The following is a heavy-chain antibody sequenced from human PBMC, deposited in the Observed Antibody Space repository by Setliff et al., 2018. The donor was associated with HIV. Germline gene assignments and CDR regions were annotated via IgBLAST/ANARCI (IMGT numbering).Heavy chain of an antibody. CDR1: GGSMSSYY. J-gene: IGHJ4*02. V-gene: IGHV4-59*01. CDR2: VYYTGST. CDR3: ARNRVPSSL. D-gene: IGHD3-10*01. Sequence: SETLSLTCTVSGGSMSSYYWSWIRQPPGKGLEWIGSVYYTGSTDYNPSLMSRVTISLDTPKNQFSLKLNSVIAADTAVYYCARNRVPSSLWGQGTLVTVSS.